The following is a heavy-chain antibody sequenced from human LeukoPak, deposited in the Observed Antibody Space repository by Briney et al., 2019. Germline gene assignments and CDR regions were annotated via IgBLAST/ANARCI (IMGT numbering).Heavy chain of an antibody. D-gene: IGHD1-26*01. CDR2: IYYSGST. CDR3: ARDRESGGSYLDY. CDR1: GGSISSYY. J-gene: IGHJ4*02. V-gene: IGHV4-59*01. Sequence: SETLSLTCTVSGGSISSYYWSWIRQPPGKGLEWIGYIYYSGSTNYNPSLKSRVTISVDTSKNQSSLKLSSVTAADTAVYYCARDRESGGSYLDYWGQGTLVTVSS.